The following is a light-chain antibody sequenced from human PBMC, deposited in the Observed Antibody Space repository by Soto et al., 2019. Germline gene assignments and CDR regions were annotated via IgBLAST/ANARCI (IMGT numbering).Light chain of an antibody. CDR2: DNT. Sequence: QSALTQPPSVSGAPGQKVTISWTGSTSNIGTHWPVHWFQQLPGTAPKLLIYDNTNRPSGVPDRFSGSKSGTSASLAITGLQAEDEADYYCQSYDNSLSAWVFGGGTKVTVL. J-gene: IGLJ3*02. CDR1: TSNIGTHWP. CDR3: QSYDNSLSAWV. V-gene: IGLV1-40*01.